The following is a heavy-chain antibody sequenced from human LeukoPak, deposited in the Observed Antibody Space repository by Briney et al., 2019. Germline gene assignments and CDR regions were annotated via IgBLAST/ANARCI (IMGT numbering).Heavy chain of an antibody. Sequence: SETLSLTCTVSAGSISSRSYYWGWIRQPPGQGLEWIGSIYYSGSTYYNPSLKSRVTISVDTSKNQFSLKLSSVTGADTAVYYCASTLLLSSGWTKDAFDIWGQGTMVTVSS. D-gene: IGHD6-19*01. CDR3: ASTLLLSSGWTKDAFDI. J-gene: IGHJ3*02. CDR2: IYYSGST. CDR1: AGSISSRSYY. V-gene: IGHV4-39*07.